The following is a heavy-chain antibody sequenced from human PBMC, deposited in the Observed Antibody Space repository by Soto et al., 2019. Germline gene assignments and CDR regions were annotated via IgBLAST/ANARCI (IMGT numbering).Heavy chain of an antibody. D-gene: IGHD3-3*01. J-gene: IGHJ4*02. Sequence: DVRLAESGGGLVQPGGFLRLSCTTSGFSFASFAMTWVRPAPGKGLEWVATISGSDGKTYYADSVKGRFSISRDTSRNTLYLQMNSLRADDTAIYYCAKWSYLDYWGQGTRVTVSS. CDR3: AKWSYLDY. CDR1: GFSFASFA. V-gene: IGHV3-23*04. CDR2: ISGSDGKT.